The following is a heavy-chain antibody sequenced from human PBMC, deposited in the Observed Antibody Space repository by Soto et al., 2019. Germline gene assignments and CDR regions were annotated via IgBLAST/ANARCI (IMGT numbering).Heavy chain of an antibody. D-gene: IGHD6-13*01. Sequence: GASVKVSCKASGYTFTSYAMHWVRQAPGQRLEWMGWINAGNGNTKYSQKFQGRVTITRDTSASTAYMELSSLRSEDTAVYYCARVPRYSSSWFYYFDYWGQGTLVTVSS. CDR2: INAGNGNT. J-gene: IGHJ4*02. CDR3: ARVPRYSSSWFYYFDY. CDR1: GYTFTSYA. V-gene: IGHV1-3*01.